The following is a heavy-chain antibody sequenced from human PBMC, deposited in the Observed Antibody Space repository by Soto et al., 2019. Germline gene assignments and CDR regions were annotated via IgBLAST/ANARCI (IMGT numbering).Heavy chain of an antibody. CDR1: GFTLDTYV. V-gene: IGHV3-23*01. CDR2: ISGSGITT. D-gene: IGHD2-8*02. Sequence: GVSLRLSCSASGFTLDTYVLSWVRQSPGKGLEWVASISGSGITTFYAESVRGRFIISRDNSNKSVFLQMAGLRADDTALYFCATTQRAISTGWHNFDYWGQGA. CDR3: ATTQRAISTGWHNFDY. J-gene: IGHJ4*02.